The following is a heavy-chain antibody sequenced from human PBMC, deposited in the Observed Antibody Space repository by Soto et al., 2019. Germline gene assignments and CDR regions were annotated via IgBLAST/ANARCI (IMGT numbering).Heavy chain of an antibody. D-gene: IGHD5-12*01. V-gene: IGHV4-59*01. J-gene: IGHJ4*02. CDR3: ARSRDGYNLNPIDQ. CDR1: TGSSDSFY. Sequence: VSGPGLVKPSATLSLSCTVSTGSSDSFYWSWIRQPPGKGLEWIGYFFYTGSTNHNPSLKGRVTISLDMSSSQFSLSLTSVTAADTAMYYCARSRDGYNLNPIDQWGQGLLVTVSS. CDR2: FFYTGST.